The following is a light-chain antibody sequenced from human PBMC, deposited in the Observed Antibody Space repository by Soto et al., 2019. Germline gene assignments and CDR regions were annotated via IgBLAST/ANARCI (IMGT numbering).Light chain of an antibody. J-gene: IGKJ2*01. Sequence: DIVMTQSPLSLPVTPGEPASISCRSRQTPLHSNGYNYLDWYLQKPGQSPQLLIYLGSSRASGVPDRFSGSGSGTDFTLKISRVEAEDVGVYYCMQALQTPYTFGQGTKVDIK. V-gene: IGKV2-28*01. CDR2: LGS. CDR1: QTPLHSNGYNY. CDR3: MQALQTPYT.